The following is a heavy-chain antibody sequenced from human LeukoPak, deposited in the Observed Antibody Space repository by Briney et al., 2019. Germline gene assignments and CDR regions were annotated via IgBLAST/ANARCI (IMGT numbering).Heavy chain of an antibody. Sequence: ASVKVSCKASGGTFSSYAISWVRQAPGQGLEWMGWISAYNGNTNCAQKLQGRVTMTTGTSTSTAYMELRSLRSDDTAVYYCARDRRIKDYDPLPGYWGQGTLVTVSS. CDR1: GGTFSSYA. D-gene: IGHD3-16*01. J-gene: IGHJ4*02. CDR3: ARDRRIKDYDPLPGY. CDR2: ISAYNGNT. V-gene: IGHV1-18*01.